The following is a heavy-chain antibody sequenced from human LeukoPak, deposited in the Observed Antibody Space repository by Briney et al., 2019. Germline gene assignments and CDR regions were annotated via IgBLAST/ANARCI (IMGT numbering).Heavy chain of an antibody. CDR2: INTNTGNP. V-gene: IGHV7-4-1*02. CDR1: GYTFTSYA. D-gene: IGHD3-10*01. Sequence: ASVKVSCKASGYTFTSYAMNWVRQAPVQGLEWMGWINTNTGNPTYAQGFTGRFVFSLDTSVSTAYLQISSLKAEDTAVYYCATELTMADGTNWFDPWGQGTLVTVSS. J-gene: IGHJ5*02. CDR3: ATELTMADGTNWFDP.